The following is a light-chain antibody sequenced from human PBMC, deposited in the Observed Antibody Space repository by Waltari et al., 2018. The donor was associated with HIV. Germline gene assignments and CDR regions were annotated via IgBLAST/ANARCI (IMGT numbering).Light chain of an antibody. V-gene: IGKV3-15*01. CDR2: GAS. J-gene: IGKJ4*01. Sequence: EIVMTQSPATVSVSPGERATLSCRASQSVSSNLAWYQQKPGQAPRLLIYGASTRATGISARFSGSGSGTDFILTISRLEPEDCAVYYCQQYAASPLTFGGGTKVEIK. CDR1: QSVSSN. CDR3: QQYAASPLT.